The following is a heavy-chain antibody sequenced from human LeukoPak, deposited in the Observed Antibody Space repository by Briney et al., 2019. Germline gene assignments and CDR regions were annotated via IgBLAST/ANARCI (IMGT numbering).Heavy chain of an antibody. Sequence: SETLSLTCTVSGGSISSYYWSWIRQPPGKGLEWIGYIYYSGSTNYNPSLKSQVTISVDTSKNQFSLKLSSVTAADTAVYYCARDGDSYFDYWGQGTLVTVSS. D-gene: IGHD7-27*01. CDR1: GGSISSYY. CDR3: ARDGDSYFDY. J-gene: IGHJ4*02. CDR2: IYYSGST. V-gene: IGHV4-59*01.